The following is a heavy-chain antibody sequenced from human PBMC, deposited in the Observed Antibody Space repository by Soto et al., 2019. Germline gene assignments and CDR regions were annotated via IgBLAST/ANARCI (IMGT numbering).Heavy chain of an antibody. D-gene: IGHD3-22*01. CDR3: ASAKGYDSSGYYDAFDI. CDR2: IYHSGST. Sequence: SLSLTCAVSGGSISSGGDSWSGIRQPPGKGLEWIGYIYHSGSTYYNPSLKSRVTISVDRSKNQFSLKLSSVTAADTAVYYCASAKGYDSSGYYDAFDIWAQGTMVTVSS. J-gene: IGHJ3*02. V-gene: IGHV4-30-2*01. CDR1: GGSISSGGDS.